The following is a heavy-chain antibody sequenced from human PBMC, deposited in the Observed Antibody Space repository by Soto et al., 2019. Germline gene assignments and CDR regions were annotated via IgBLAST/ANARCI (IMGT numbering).Heavy chain of an antibody. J-gene: IGHJ4*02. CDR1: GFTVSNNY. CDR2: IYSGGVT. V-gene: IGHV3-66*01. D-gene: IGHD4-17*01. Sequence: EVQLVESGGGLVQPGGSLRLSCAASGFTVSNNYMCWVRQAPGKGLEWVSLIYSGGVTHSADSVRGRITICRDNSRNTLSLQMNSRRADNTAVYYCAKRGTTATTSFWYWGQGTLVTVSS. CDR3: AKRGTTATTSFWY.